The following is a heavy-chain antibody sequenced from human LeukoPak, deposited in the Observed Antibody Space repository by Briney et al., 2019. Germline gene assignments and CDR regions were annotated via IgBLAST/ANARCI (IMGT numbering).Heavy chain of an antibody. CDR1: GFTLRNYA. Sequence: GGSLRLSCAASGFTLRNYAMSWVRQAPGKGLEWVSAFSGSGVSTHYADSVKGRFTISRDNSKNTLYLQMNSLRAEDTAVYYCAREGAYYYDSSGYSWFDPWGQGTLVTVSS. CDR2: FSGSGVST. V-gene: IGHV3-23*01. CDR3: AREGAYYYDSSGYSWFDP. J-gene: IGHJ5*02. D-gene: IGHD3-22*01.